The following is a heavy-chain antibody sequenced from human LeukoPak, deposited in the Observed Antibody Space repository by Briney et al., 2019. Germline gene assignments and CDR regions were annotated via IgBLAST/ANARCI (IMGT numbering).Heavy chain of an antibody. CDR2: IYYSGST. D-gene: IGHD6-19*01. V-gene: IGHV4-39*01. CDR3: ARQRLVVAGTWYFDL. Sequence: SETLSLTCTVSGGSISSSSYYWGWIRQPPGKGLEWIGSIYYSGSTYYNPSLKSRVTISVDTSKNQFSLKLSSVTAADTAVYYCARQRLVVAGTWYFDLWGRGTLVTVSS. J-gene: IGHJ2*01. CDR1: GGSISSSSYY.